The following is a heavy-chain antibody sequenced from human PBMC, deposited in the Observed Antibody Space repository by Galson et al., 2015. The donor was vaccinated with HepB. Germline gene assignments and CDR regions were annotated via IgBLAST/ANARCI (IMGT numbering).Heavy chain of an antibody. J-gene: IGHJ4*02. CDR1: GFSLRTSGVG. CDR2: IYWDDDE. V-gene: IGHV2-5*02. CDR3: AHLLIAEYGDYRGADGVDY. Sequence: LVKPTQTLTLTCTFSGFSLRTSGVGVGWIRQPPGKALEWLALIYWDDDERYSPSLKSRLTITQDTSKNQVVLTMTNMDPVDTATYYCAHLLIAEYGDYRGADGVDYWGQGTLVTVSS. D-gene: IGHD4-17*01.